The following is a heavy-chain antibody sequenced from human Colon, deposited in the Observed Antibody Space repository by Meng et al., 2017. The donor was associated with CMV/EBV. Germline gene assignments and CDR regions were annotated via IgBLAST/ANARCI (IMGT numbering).Heavy chain of an antibody. J-gene: IGHJ4*01. CDR3: ARATKSSCWEVLDY. CDR2: SYYNGST. CDR1: GASFSGDN. Sequence: QVQLQKWGQVLLTPLVPLYLASAVDGASFSGDNWTWIGKPPGRGLEWIGESYYNGSTNYSPSLKSRVTISLDTSKNQFSLKLNYVTAAETAVYYCARATKSSCWEVLDYWGHGTLVTVSS. V-gene: IGHV4-34*01. D-gene: IGHD2-2*01.